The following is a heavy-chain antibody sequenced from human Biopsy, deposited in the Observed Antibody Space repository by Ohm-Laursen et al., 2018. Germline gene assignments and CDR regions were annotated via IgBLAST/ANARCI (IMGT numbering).Heavy chain of an antibody. CDR2: THDTGTT. CDR1: GDSISFPY. J-gene: IGHJ4*02. V-gene: IGHV4-59*11. D-gene: IGHD6-19*01. CDR3: AAGATWLVHY. Sequence: GTLSLTCAASGDSISFPYWGWFRQPPGKGLEDIGTTHDTGTTDYSPSLKTRVSLSVDTSTKVFSLILSSVTDADTAVYYCAAGATWLVHYWGQGTLGTLSS.